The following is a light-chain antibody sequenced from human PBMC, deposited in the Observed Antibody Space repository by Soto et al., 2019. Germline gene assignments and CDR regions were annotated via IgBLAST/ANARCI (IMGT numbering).Light chain of an antibody. CDR2: DAS. CDR1: QSVSSY. J-gene: IGKJ4*01. Sequence: LELPPPPLSLTQENRATLAAMASQSVSSYLAWYQQKPGQAPRLLIYDASNRATGIPARFSGSGSGTDFTLTITSLEPEDFAVYYCQQRSKWPSTFGGGTKVDIK. V-gene: IGKV3-11*01. CDR3: QQRSKWPST.